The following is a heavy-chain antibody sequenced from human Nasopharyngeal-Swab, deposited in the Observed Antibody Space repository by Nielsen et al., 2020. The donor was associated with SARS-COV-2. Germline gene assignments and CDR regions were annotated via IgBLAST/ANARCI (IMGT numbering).Heavy chain of an antibody. J-gene: IGHJ4*02. CDR3: ARESVGATDY. CDR2: ISAYNGNT. V-gene: IGHV1-18*01. CDR1: GYTFTSYV. D-gene: IGHD1-26*01. Sequence: ASVKVSCKASGYTFTSYVTSGVRQAPGQGLEWMGWISAYNGNTNYAQKLQGRVTMNTDTSTSTAYMELRSLRSDDTAVYYCARESVGATDYWGQGTLVTVSS.